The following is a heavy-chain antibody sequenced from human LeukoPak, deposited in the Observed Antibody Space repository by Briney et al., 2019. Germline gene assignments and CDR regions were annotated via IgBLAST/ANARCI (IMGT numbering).Heavy chain of an antibody. J-gene: IGHJ5*02. V-gene: IGHV4-38-2*02. CDR1: GYSISSGYY. Sequence: PSEALSLTCTVSGYSISSGYYWGWIRQPPGKGLEWIGSIYHSGSTYYNPSLKSRVTISVDTSKNQFSLKLSSVTAADTAVYYCARQSLHDYGHYRGGWFDPWGQGTLVTVSS. CDR3: ARQSLHDYGHYRGGWFDP. CDR2: IYHSGST. D-gene: IGHD4-17*01.